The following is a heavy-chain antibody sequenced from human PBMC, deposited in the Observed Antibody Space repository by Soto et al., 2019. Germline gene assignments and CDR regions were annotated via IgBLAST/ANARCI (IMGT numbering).Heavy chain of an antibody. CDR1: GYTFTSYG. CDR2: ISAYNGNT. J-gene: IGHJ6*02. Sequence: QVQLVQSGAEVKKPGASVKVSCKASGYTFTSYGISWVRQAPGQGLEWMGWISAYNGNTNYAQKFQGRVTMTTDTXTSPAYMELRSLRSDATAVYYCARGGKYSTNGVCSFYGMDAWGQGTTVTVSS. D-gene: IGHD2-8*01. V-gene: IGHV1-18*01. CDR3: ARGGKYSTNGVCSFYGMDA.